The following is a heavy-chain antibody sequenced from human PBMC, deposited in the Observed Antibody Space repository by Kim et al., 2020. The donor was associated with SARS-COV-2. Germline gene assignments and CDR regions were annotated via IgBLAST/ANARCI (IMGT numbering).Heavy chain of an antibody. D-gene: IGHD5-18*01. J-gene: IGHJ4*02. Sequence: GGSLRLSCRASGFTFNRYWMHWVRQRPGKGLEWVSRISRDGNFATYADSVNGRFSVSRDNAKDTVYLELSSLRADDTALYFCARADSKYIASSGQAGLATVHS. CDR3: ARADSKYIAS. CDR1: GFTFNRYW. V-gene: IGHV3-74*01. CDR2: ISRDGNFA.